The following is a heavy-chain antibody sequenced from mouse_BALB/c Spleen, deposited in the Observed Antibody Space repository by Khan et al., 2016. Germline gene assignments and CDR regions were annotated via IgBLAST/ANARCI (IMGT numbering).Heavy chain of an antibody. J-gene: IGHJ4*01. V-gene: IGHV1-77*01. Sequence: QVQLQQSGTELPRPGASVKLSCKASGYTFTDYYLHWVKQRPGQGLEWIGEIFPGSGSTYYNEKFKGKASLTADTSSSTAYMQLSSLTSEDSAVYFCARSYYGYFAMDYWGHGASVTVSS. D-gene: IGHD1-2*01. CDR1: GYTFTDYY. CDR2: IFPGSGST. CDR3: ARSYYGYFAMDY.